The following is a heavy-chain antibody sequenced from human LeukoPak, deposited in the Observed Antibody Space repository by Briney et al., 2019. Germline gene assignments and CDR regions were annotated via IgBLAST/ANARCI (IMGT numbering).Heavy chain of an antibody. Sequence: ASVKVSCKASGYTFTGYYMHWVRHAPGQGLEWMGRINPNSGGTNYAQQFQGRVTMTRDTSISTAYMELSRPRSDDTAVYYCARGPGLKIVLMVYAIYFDYWGQGTLVTVSS. CDR3: ARGPGLKIVLMVYAIYFDY. CDR2: INPNSGGT. CDR1: GYTFTGYY. D-gene: IGHD2-8*01. V-gene: IGHV1-2*02. J-gene: IGHJ4*02.